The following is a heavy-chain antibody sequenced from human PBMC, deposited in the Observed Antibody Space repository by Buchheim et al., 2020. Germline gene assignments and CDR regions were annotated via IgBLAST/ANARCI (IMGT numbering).Heavy chain of an antibody. J-gene: IGHJ6*02. Sequence: EVQLVESGGGLVKPGGSLRLSCAASGFTFSSYSMNWVRQAPGKGLEWVSSISSSSSYIYYADSVKGRFTISRDNAKNSLSLQMNSLRAEDTAVYYCASSKGIAARDYYNYGMDVWGQGTT. CDR1: GFTFSSYS. CDR2: ISSSSSYI. CDR3: ASSKGIAARDYYNYGMDV. D-gene: IGHD6-6*01. V-gene: IGHV3-21*01.